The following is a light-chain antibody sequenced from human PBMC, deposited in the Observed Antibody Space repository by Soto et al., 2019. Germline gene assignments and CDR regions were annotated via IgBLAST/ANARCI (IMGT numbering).Light chain of an antibody. CDR3: QHYSSSPPEFT. Sequence: EIVLTQSPATLSFSPGGKATPSCRASQSVSSSYLAWYQQRPGQAPRLLIFGASYRATGIPDRFSGSGSGTDFTLTISRLEPEDFAVYYCQHYSSSPPEFTFGPGTKVDIK. J-gene: IGKJ3*01. V-gene: IGKV3-20*01. CDR1: QSVSSSY. CDR2: GAS.